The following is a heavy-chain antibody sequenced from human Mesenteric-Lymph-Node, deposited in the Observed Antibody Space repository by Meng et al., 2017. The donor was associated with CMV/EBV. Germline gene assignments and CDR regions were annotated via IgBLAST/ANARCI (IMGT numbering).Heavy chain of an antibody. CDR3: ATFSRSGFDP. Sequence: KLSCKASGYTFTAYYIHWVRQAHGQGFEWLGWINPSDGETHYAQVFQARVTMTRDTSISTAYMELSNLRSDDTAIYYCATFSRSGFDPWGQGTLVTVSS. CDR2: INPSDGET. J-gene: IGHJ5*02. CDR1: GYTFTAYY. V-gene: IGHV1-2*02. D-gene: IGHD2/OR15-2a*01.